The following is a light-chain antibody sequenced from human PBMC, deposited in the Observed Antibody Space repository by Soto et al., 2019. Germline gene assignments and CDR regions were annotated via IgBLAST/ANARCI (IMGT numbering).Light chain of an antibody. CDR2: GNI. CDR1: NSNIGAGYA. J-gene: IGLJ3*02. Sequence: QPVLTQPPSVSGAPGQRVTISCTGNNSNIGAGYAVHWYRQLPGTAPKLLIYGNINRPSGVPDRFSGSQSGTSASLAINGLQAEDEAQYCCQSYDTSLKKWVFGRGTKLTVL. V-gene: IGLV1-40*01. CDR3: QSYDTSLKKWV.